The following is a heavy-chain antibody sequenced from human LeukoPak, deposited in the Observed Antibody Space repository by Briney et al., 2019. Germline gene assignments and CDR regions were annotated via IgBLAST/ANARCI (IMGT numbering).Heavy chain of an antibody. Sequence: GASLQISCQGSGSIFTSYWIGWVRQLPGKGLEWMGIIYPGDSDTRYSPSFQGQVTISADKSISTAYLQWSSLKASDTAMYYCARGTTVTAYYYYGMDVWGQGTTVTGSS. D-gene: IGHD4-11*01. CDR3: ARGTTVTAYYYYGMDV. CDR2: IYPGDSDT. V-gene: IGHV5-51*01. CDR1: GSIFTSYW. J-gene: IGHJ6*02.